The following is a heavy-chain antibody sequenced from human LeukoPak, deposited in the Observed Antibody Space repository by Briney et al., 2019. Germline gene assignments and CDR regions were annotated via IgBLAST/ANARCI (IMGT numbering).Heavy chain of an antibody. V-gene: IGHV1-2*02. CDR3: ARPRKYQLLLFDY. Sequence: ASVKVSCTASGYTFTGYYMHWVRQAPGQGLEWMGWINPNSGGTNYAQKFQGRVTVTRDTSISTAYMELSRLRSDDTAVYYCARPRKYQLLLFDYWGQGTLVTVSS. J-gene: IGHJ4*02. CDR1: GYTFTGYY. D-gene: IGHD2-2*01. CDR2: INPNSGGT.